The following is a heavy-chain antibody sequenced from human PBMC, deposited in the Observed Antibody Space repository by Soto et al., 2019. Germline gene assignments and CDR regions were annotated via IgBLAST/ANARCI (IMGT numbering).Heavy chain of an antibody. CDR2: IYYSGST. Sequence: PSETLSLTCTVSGGSISSGDYYWSWIRQPPGKGLEWIGYIYYSGSTYYNPSLKSRVTIPVDTSKNQFSLKLSSVTAADTAVYYCARAQNAYYDILTGYPYFDYWGQGTLVTVSS. CDR3: ARAQNAYYDILTGYPYFDY. J-gene: IGHJ4*02. D-gene: IGHD3-9*01. V-gene: IGHV4-30-4*01. CDR1: GGSISSGDYY.